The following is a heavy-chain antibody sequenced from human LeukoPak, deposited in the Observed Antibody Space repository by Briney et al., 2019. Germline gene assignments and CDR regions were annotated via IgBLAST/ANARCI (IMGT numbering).Heavy chain of an antibody. CDR2: IRPADSDT. CDR1: GFDFSSSS. CDR3: ARQGGSGLFDF. V-gene: IGHV5-51*01. J-gene: IGHJ4*02. Sequence: GESLKISCKGSGFDFSSSSIGWVRQMPGKGLEWMTIIRPADSDTRYSSSFRGQVTISADKSISTAYLQWSSLKASDTAMYYCARQGGSGLFDFWGQGPLVTVSS. D-gene: IGHD3-10*01.